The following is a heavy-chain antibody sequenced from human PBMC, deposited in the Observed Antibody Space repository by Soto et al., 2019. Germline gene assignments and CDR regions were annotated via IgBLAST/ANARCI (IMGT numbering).Heavy chain of an antibody. J-gene: IGHJ2*01. CDR2: ISGSGGST. CDR1: GFTFSSYA. CDR3: AQLGISGWYFDL. Sequence: EVQLLESGGGLVQPGGSLRLSCAASGFTFSSYAMSWVRQAPGKGLEWVAAISGSGGSTYYADSVKGRFTISRNNSKNTLYLQMHSLRAEDTAVYYCAQLGISGWYFDLWGRGTLVTVSS. V-gene: IGHV3-23*01. D-gene: IGHD7-27*01.